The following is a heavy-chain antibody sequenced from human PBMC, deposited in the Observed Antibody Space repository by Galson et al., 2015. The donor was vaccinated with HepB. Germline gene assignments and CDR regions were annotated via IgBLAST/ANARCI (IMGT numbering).Heavy chain of an antibody. D-gene: IGHD2-2*01. CDR3: ARESKVGGGCGSTSCSLMSDY. CDR1: GFSFSSYA. V-gene: IGHV3-23*01. J-gene: IGHJ4*02. CDR2: ITHSGDTT. Sequence: SLRLSCAASGFSFSSYAMSWVRQAPGKGLEWVSSITHSGDTTYYADSVKGRFTLSRDNSKNTLFLQMNSLRAEDTALYYCARESKVGGGCGSTSCSLMSDYWGQGILVTVAS.